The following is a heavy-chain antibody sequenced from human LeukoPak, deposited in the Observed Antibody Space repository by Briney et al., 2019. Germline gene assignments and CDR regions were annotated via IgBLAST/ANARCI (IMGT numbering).Heavy chain of an antibody. CDR2: INHSGST. V-gene: IGHV4-34*01. CDR1: GGSFSGYY. J-gene: IGHJ5*02. D-gene: IGHD5-12*01. Sequence: SETLSLTCAVYGGSFSGYYWSWIRQPPGKGLEWIGEINHSGSTNYNPSLKSRVTISVDTSKNQFSLKLSSVTAADTAVYYCARRATQRGWFDRWGQGTLVTVSS. CDR3: ARRATQRGWFDR.